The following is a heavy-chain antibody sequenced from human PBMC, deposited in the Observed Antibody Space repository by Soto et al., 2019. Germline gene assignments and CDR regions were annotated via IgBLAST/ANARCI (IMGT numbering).Heavy chain of an antibody. CDR3: AHRVGPTIFGVVKVDDNWFDP. CDR1: GFSLSTSGVG. Sequence: QITLKESGHTLVKPKQPLTLTCTFSGFSLSTSGVGVGWIRQPPGKALEWLALIYWNDDKRYTPSLKSRLTITKDTSKNQLVLTMTNMDPVDTATYYCAHRVGPTIFGVVKVDDNWFDPWGQGTLVTVSS. CDR2: IYWNDDK. V-gene: IGHV2-5*01. J-gene: IGHJ5*02. D-gene: IGHD3-3*01.